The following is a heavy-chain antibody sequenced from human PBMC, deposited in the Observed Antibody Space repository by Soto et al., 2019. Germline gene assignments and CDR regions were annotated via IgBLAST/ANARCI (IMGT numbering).Heavy chain of an antibody. Sequence: GGSLRLSCADSGFTFSSYGMHWVRQAPGKGLEWVAVISYDGSNKYYADSVKGRFTISRDNSKNTLYLQMNSLRAEDTAVYYCAKESGALGFDPWGQGTLVTVSS. CDR3: AKESGALGFDP. V-gene: IGHV3-30*18. D-gene: IGHD2-15*01. CDR1: GFTFSSYG. J-gene: IGHJ5*02. CDR2: ISYDGSNK.